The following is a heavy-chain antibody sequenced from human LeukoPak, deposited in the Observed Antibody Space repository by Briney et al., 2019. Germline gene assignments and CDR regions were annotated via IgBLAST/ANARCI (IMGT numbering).Heavy chain of an antibody. V-gene: IGHV3-48*01. CDR3: AREETQQWLAVDY. CDR2: ISSSSSTI. CDR1: GFTFSSYS. J-gene: IGHJ4*02. Sequence: GGSLRLSCAASGFTFSSYSMNWVRQAPGKGLEWVSYISSSSSTIYYADSVKGRFTISRDNAKNSLYLQMNSLRAEDTAVYYCAREETQQWLAVDYWGQGTLVTVSS. D-gene: IGHD6-19*01.